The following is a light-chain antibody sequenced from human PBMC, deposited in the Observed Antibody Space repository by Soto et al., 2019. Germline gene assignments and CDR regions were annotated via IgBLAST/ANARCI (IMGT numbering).Light chain of an antibody. CDR3: SSYTTSSTLYYV. Sequence: QSVLTQPASVSGSPGQSITISCTGTSSDVGGYNYVSWYQHHPGKAPKLMIFDVSSRPSGVSNRFSGSKSGNTASLTISGLQPEDEADYYCSSYTTSSTLYYVFGTGTKVTVL. CDR2: DVS. V-gene: IGLV2-14*03. J-gene: IGLJ1*01. CDR1: SSDVGGYNY.